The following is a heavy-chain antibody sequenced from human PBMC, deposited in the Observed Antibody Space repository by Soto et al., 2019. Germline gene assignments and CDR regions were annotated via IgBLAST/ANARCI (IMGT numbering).Heavy chain of an antibody. CDR1: GGSISSGGYY. Sequence: SETLSLTCTVSGGSISSGGYYWSWIRQHPGKGLEWIGYIYYSGSTYYNPSLKSRVTISVDTSKNQFSLKLSSVTAADTAVYYRAGDRMESDSVYMDVWGKGSTVTVS. CDR2: IYYSGST. J-gene: IGHJ6*03. V-gene: IGHV4-31*03. D-gene: IGHD3-3*01. CDR3: AGDRMESDSVYMDV.